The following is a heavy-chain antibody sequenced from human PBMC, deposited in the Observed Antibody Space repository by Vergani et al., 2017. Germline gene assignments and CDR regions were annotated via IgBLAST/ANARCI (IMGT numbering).Heavy chain of an antibody. J-gene: IGHJ4*02. CDR1: GFTFSSYA. D-gene: IGHD6-6*01. Sequence: EVQLVESGGGLVQPGRSLRLSCAASGFTFSSYAMSWVRQAPGKGLERVSAISGSGGSTYYADSVKGRFTISRDNSKNTLYLQMNSLRAEDTAVYYCAKDRGIAARRGVYYFDYWGQGTLVTVSS. CDR3: AKDRGIAARRGVYYFDY. CDR2: ISGSGGST. V-gene: IGHV3-23*04.